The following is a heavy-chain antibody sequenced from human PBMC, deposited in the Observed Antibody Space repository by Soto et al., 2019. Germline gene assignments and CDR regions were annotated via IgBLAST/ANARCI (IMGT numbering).Heavy chain of an antibody. Sequence: SETLSLTCTVSGGSISSGAYYWNWIRQHPGKGLEWIGYIYYSGSTYYNPSLQSRVTISVDTSKNQFSLKLSSVTAADTAVYYCARDNNYDFWSGCFDPWGQGTLVTVSS. CDR2: IYYSGST. V-gene: IGHV4-31*03. CDR3: ARDNNYDFWSGCFDP. CDR1: GGSISSGAYY. D-gene: IGHD3-3*01. J-gene: IGHJ5*02.